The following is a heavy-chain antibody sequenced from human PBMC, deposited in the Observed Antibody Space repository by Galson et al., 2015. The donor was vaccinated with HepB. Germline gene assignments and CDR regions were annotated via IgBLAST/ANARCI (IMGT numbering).Heavy chain of an antibody. CDR1: GYTFTSYG. D-gene: IGHD3-22*01. Sequence: SVKVSCKASGYTFTSYGISWVRQAPGQGLEWMGWINPNSGGTNYAQKFQGRVTMTRDTSISTAYMELSRLRSDDTAVYYCASRDSSGYTDYWGQGTLVTVSS. J-gene: IGHJ4*02. CDR2: INPNSGGT. V-gene: IGHV1-2*02. CDR3: ASRDSSGYTDY.